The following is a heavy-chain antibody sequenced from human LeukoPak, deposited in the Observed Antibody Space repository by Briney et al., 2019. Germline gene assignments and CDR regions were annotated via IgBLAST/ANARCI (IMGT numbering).Heavy chain of an antibody. CDR1: GYTFTGYY. D-gene: IGHD7-27*01. J-gene: IGHJ3*02. CDR2: INPNSGGT. Sequence: GASVKVSCKASGYTFTGYYMHWVRQAPGQGLEWMGWINPNSGGTNYAQKFQGRVTMTRDTSISTAYMELSRLRSDDTAVYYCARDRGVNWGILVDALDIWGQGTMVTVSS. V-gene: IGHV1-2*02. CDR3: ARDRGVNWGILVDALDI.